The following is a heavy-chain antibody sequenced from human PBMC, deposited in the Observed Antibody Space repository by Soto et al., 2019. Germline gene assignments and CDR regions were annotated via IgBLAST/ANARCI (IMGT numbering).Heavy chain of an antibody. CDR3: ARGEYSYGFVIYYYYMDV. D-gene: IGHD5-18*01. J-gene: IGHJ6*03. Sequence: EVQLVESGGGLVQPGGSLRLSCAASGFTFSSYSMNWVRQAPGKGLEWGSYISSSSSTIYYADSVKGRFTISRDNAKNSLYLQMNSLRAEDTAVYYCARGEYSYGFVIYYYYMDVWGKGTTVTVSS. CDR1: GFTFSSYS. CDR2: ISSSSSTI. V-gene: IGHV3-48*01.